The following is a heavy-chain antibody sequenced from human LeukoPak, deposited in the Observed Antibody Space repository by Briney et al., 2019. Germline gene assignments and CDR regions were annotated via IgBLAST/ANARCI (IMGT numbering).Heavy chain of an antibody. CDR2: INSDGSST. D-gene: IGHD2/OR15-2a*01. J-gene: IGHJ4*02. V-gene: IGHV3-74*01. CDR3: ARAPSIRFSPIDY. CDR1: GFTFSSYW. Sequence: GGSLRLSCAASGFTFSSYWMHWVRQAPGKGLVWVSRINSDGSSTSYADSVKGRFTISRDNAKNTLYLQMNSLRAEDTAVYYCARAPSIRFSPIDYWGQGTLVTVST.